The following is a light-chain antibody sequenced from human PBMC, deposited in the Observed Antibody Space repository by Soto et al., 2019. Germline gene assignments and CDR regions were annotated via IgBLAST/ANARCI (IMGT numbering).Light chain of an antibody. CDR2: VAS. V-gene: IGKV1-39*01. J-gene: IGKJ1*01. CDR3: QQSYSTPRT. Sequence: DIPMTQSPSSLSASVGDRVTITCRASQSISSYLNWYQQKSGRAPKLLIYVASTLQSGVPSRFSGSGFGTDFTLTISSLQPEDFATYYCQQSYSTPRTFGQGTKVEI. CDR1: QSISSY.